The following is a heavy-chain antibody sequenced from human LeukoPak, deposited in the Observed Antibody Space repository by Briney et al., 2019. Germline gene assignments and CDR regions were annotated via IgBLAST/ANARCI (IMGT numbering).Heavy chain of an antibody. CDR3: ARLEGTIFGVVDF. Sequence: PSETRSLTCAVSGYSISSGYYWGWIRQPPGKGLEWIGSIYHSGSTYYNPSLKSRVTIPVDTSKNQFSLKLSSVPAADTAVYYCARLEGTIFGVVDFWGQGTLVTVSS. J-gene: IGHJ4*02. D-gene: IGHD3-3*01. CDR2: IYHSGST. V-gene: IGHV4-38-2*01. CDR1: GYSISSGYY.